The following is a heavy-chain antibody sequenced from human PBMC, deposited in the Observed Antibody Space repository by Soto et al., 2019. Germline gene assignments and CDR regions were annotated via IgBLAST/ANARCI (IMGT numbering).Heavy chain of an antibody. J-gene: IGHJ4*02. CDR2: ISGSGGNT. CDR1: GFTFSSYA. CDR3: AKWIGWSYFDY. D-gene: IGHD6-19*01. V-gene: IGHV3-23*01. Sequence: GGSLRLSCAASGFTFSSYAMSCVRQAPGKGLEWVSAISGSGGNTYYADSVKGRFTISRDNSKNTLNLQMNSLRAEDTAVYYCAKWIGWSYFDYWGQGTLVTVSS.